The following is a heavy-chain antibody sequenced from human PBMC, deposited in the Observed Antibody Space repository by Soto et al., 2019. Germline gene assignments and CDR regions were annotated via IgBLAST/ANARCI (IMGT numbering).Heavy chain of an antibody. V-gene: IGHV3-73*02. Sequence: EVQVVESGGGLVQPRGSLTLSCAASGFTFSDSAMHWVRQASGKGLEWLGRIRSKANNFATAYAASVKGRFTISRDDAKNTVYLQMNSLNSEDTAVYYCTRRSEYDSGGYYYAYDYWGQGTRVTVSS. D-gene: IGHD3-22*01. CDR3: TRRSEYDSGGYYYAYDY. CDR2: IRSKANNFAT. CDR1: GFTFSDSA. J-gene: IGHJ4*02.